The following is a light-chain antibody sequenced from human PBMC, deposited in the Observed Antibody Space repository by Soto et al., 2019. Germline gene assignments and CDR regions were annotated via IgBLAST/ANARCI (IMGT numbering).Light chain of an antibody. CDR3: QQQGT. CDR2: TAS. V-gene: IGKV3-20*01. J-gene: IGKJ2*01. Sequence: EIVVTQSPGTLSLSPGERATLSCRASRSLSSSYVVWYQQKPGQAPRPLIYTASRRATGIPDRFSGSGSATEYTLTICRLEPEDFAVYYCQQQGTFGQGTKLEIK. CDR1: RSLSSSY.